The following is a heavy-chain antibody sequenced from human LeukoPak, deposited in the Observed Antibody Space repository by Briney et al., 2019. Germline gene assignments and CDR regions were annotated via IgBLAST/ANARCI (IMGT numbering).Heavy chain of an antibody. CDR3: AKYSSSYGAFDI. J-gene: IGHJ3*02. Sequence: SETLSLTCTVSGGAISSYYWSWIRQPPGKGLEWIGYIHYSGSTNYNPSLKSRVTISVDTSKNQFSLKLSSVTAADTAVYYCAKYSSSYGAFDIWGQGTMVTVSS. V-gene: IGHV4-59*01. CDR2: IHYSGST. CDR1: GGAISSYY. D-gene: IGHD6-13*01.